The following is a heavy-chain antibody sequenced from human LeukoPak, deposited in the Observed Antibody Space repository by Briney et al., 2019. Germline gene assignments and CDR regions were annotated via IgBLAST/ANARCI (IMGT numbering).Heavy chain of an antibody. Sequence: GGSLRLSCGASGYTFSDYTMNWVRQTPGKGPEWISYISSGGSVMHYADSVKGLFTISRDNVENSLYLQMNSLRVEDTAVYYCTRDLEYWGQGVLVTVSS. V-gene: IGHV3-48*01. J-gene: IGHJ4*02. CDR3: TRDLEY. CDR2: ISSGGSVM. CDR1: GYTFSDYT.